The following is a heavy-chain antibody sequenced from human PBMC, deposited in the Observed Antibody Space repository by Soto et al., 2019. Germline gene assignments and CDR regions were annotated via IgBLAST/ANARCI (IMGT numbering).Heavy chain of an antibody. Sequence: PSQTLSLTCASSGDRVSSTTAAWNWIRQSPSRGLEWLGRTYYRPKWYNDYALSVKCRIPLTPHTSQNQFSRQLNSLPPEDTAVHYCATSSDSSWSFYYYYYMDVWGKGTTVTVSS. CDR2: TYYRPKWYN. V-gene: IGHV6-1*01. D-gene: IGHD3-22*01. CDR3: ATSSDSSWSFYYYYYMDV. J-gene: IGHJ6*03. CDR1: GDRVSSTTAA.